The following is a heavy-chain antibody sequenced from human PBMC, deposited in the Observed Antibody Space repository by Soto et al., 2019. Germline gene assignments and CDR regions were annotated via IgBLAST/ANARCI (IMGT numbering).Heavy chain of an antibody. CDR1: GFTFSGSA. Sequence: GGSLRLSCAASGFTFSGSAMHWVRQASGKGLEWVGRIRSKANSYVTAYAASVKGRFTISRDDSKNTAYLQMNSLKTEDTAVYYCTRQPIVVVVAADYYYYYGMDVWGQGTTVTVSS. CDR2: IRSKANSYVT. J-gene: IGHJ6*02. CDR3: TRQPIVVVVAADYYYYYGMDV. V-gene: IGHV3-73*01. D-gene: IGHD2-15*01.